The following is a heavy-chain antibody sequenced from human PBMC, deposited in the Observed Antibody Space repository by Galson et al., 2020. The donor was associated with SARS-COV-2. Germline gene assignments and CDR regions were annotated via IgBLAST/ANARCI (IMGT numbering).Heavy chain of an antibody. CDR1: GFTFSSYD. CDR2: ISGSGGST. D-gene: IGHD3-10*01. Sequence: TGGSLRLSCAASGFTFSSYDMSWVRQAPGKGLEWVSAISGSGGSTYYADSVKGRFTISRDNSKNTLYLQMNSLRGEDTAVYYCAKDLGYYVSGKYWGQGTLVTVCS. CDR3: AKDLGYYVSGKY. V-gene: IGHV3-23*01. J-gene: IGHJ4*02.